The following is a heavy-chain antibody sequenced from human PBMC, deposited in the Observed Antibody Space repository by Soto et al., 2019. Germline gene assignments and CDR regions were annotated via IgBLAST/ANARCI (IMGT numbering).Heavy chain of an antibody. CDR1: GGSISSSNW. J-gene: IGHJ4*02. D-gene: IGHD6-13*01. CDR2: IYHSGST. Sequence: QVQLQESGPGLVKPSGTLSLTCAVSGGSISSSNWWSWVRQPPGKGLEWIGEIYHSGSTNYNPSLQSRVTISAEKAKNQVSLELRSVTAADTAVYYCARLGGGSWYGYYFDYWGQGTLVTVSS. V-gene: IGHV4-4*02. CDR3: ARLGGGSWYGYYFDY.